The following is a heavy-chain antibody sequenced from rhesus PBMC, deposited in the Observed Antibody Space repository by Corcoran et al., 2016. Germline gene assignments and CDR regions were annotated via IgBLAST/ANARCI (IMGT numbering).Heavy chain of an antibody. CDR3: TRGLRYFDI. J-gene: IGHJ2*01. CDR2: IISTGSYM. D-gene: IGHD2-15*01. CDR1: GFTLSGYG. V-gene: IGHV3S16*01. Sequence: EVQLVESGGGLVQPGGSLRLSCEASGFTLSGYGMSWVRQAPGKGLEWVSSIISTGSYMYDAASVKGRFTFSRDNAKNSLSLQMNSLRAEDTAVYYCTRGLRYFDIWGPGTPITISS.